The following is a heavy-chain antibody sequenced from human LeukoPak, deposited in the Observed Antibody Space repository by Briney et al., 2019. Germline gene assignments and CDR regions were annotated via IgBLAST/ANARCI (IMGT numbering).Heavy chain of an antibody. CDR2: IKEDGTYT. D-gene: IGHD3-10*01. CDR3: ARDFDMGFGPGDDFDF. V-gene: IGHV3-74*01. Sequence: PGGSLTLSCAASGFIFSKYWMHWVRQTPGEGLVWVARIKEDGTYTSYADSVKGRFTTSRHNARNTVFLQMNSLGAEDTAVYCCARDFDMGFGPGDDFDFWGQGTLVTVSS. J-gene: IGHJ4*02. CDR1: GFIFSKYW.